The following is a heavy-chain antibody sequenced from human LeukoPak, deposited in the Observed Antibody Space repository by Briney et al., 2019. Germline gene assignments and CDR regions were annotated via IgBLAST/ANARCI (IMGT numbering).Heavy chain of an antibody. V-gene: IGHV3-23*01. CDR3: AKGTTGIAVAGTGYFQH. Sequence: GGSLRLSCAASGFTFGSYAMSWVRQAPGRGLEWVSGISESGGSTYYADYVKGRFTISRDNSKNTLYLQMNSLRAEDTAVYYCAKGTTGIAVAGTGYFQHWGQGTLVTVSS. CDR1: GFTFGSYA. J-gene: IGHJ1*01. D-gene: IGHD6-19*01. CDR2: ISESGGST.